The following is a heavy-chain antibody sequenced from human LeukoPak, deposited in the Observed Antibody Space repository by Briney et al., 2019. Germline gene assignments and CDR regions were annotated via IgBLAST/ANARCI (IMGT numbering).Heavy chain of an antibody. D-gene: IGHD1-26*01. CDR2: INPNSGDT. V-gene: IGHV1-2*02. CDR3: AREASIVGAPDAFDI. J-gene: IGHJ3*02. CDR1: GYTFTGYY. Sequence: ASVKVFCKASGYTFTGYYMHWVRQAPGQGLEWMGCINPNSGDTNYAENFQGRVTVTRDTSISTAYMELSRLRSDDTAVYYCAREASIVGAPDAFDIWGQGTMVTVSS.